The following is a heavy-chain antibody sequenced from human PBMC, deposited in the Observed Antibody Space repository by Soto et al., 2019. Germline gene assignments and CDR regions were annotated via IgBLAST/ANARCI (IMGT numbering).Heavy chain of an antibody. Sequence: GGSLRLSCAASGCTFSSYVMSWVRQAPGKGLEWVSAISGSGGSTYYADSVKGRFTISRDNSKNTLYLQMNSLRAEDTAVYYCAKGQYWSGGSCYPSSWCDPWGQGTLVTVS. CDR1: GCTFSSYV. D-gene: IGHD2-15*01. J-gene: IGHJ5*02. CDR3: AKGQYWSGGSCYPSSWCDP. V-gene: IGHV3-23*01. CDR2: ISGSGGST.